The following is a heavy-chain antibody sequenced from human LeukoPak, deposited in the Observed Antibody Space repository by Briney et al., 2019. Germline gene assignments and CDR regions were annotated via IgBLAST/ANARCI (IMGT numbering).Heavy chain of an antibody. CDR1: GYKFTDYW. CDR2: IYPDEPYI. V-gene: IGHV5-51*01. J-gene: IGHJ6*02. CDR3: ARHGLEGCRGGMCYRSYYYYGVDV. D-gene: IGHD2-15*01. Sequence: GESLKISCEASGYKFTDYWIGWVRQMPGKGLGWMGIIYPDEPYIKYSPSFRGQVTISADNSISTAYLQWSSLKASDTAMYFCARHGLEGCRGGMCYRSYYYYGVDVWGQGTTVTVSS.